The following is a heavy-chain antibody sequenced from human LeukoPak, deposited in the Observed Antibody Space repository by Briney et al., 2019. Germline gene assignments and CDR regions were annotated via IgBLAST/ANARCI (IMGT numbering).Heavy chain of an antibody. D-gene: IGHD5-18*01. CDR3: ARETRGNGRQTAIRYYYYYYMDV. V-gene: IGHV4-61*02. CDR1: GGSISSGSYY. Sequence: PSETLSLTCTVSGGSISSGSYYWSWIRQPAGKGLEWIGRIYTSGSTNYNPSLKSRVTISVDTSKNRFSLKLSSVTAADTAVYYCARETRGNGRQTAIRYYYYYYMDVWGRGTTVTVSS. CDR2: IYTSGST. J-gene: IGHJ6*03.